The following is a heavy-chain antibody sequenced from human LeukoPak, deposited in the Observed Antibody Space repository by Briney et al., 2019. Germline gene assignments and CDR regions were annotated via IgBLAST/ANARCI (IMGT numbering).Heavy chain of an antibody. D-gene: IGHD4-17*01. CDR1: GFTLDDYG. Sequence: GGSLRLSCAASGFTLDDYGMSWVRQAPRKGLEWVSGINWNGGSTGYPYSVKGRFTISRDNSKNSLYLQMNSLRAEDTALYYCARATVTTLSFDYWGQGTLVTVSS. J-gene: IGHJ4*02. CDR3: ARATVTTLSFDY. V-gene: IGHV3-20*04. CDR2: INWNGGST.